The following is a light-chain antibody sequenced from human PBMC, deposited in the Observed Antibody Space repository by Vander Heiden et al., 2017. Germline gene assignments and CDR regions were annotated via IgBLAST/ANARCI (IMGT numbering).Light chain of an antibody. CDR3: QQYLSSVWT. CDR1: QTISSTY. CDR2: GTF. Sequence: VLTQPSGSLCLPPGETPTLPCRTTQTISSTYLAWYHHRPGQGPRLLIYGTFNRATGIPDRFSGSGSGRDFTLTIRGLEPEDVGVYYCQQYLSSVWTFGRGTKVQIK. J-gene: IGKJ1*01. V-gene: IGKV3-20*01.